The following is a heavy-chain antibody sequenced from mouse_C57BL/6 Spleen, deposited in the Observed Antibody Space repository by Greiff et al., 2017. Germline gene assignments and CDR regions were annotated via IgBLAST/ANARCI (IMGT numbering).Heavy chain of an antibody. CDR3: ARHENGNYFDY. CDR2: ISSGGSYT. D-gene: IGHD2-1*01. Sequence: EVKLMESGGDLVKPGGSLKLSCAASGFTFSSYGMSWVRPTPDKRLEWVATISSGGSYTYYPDSVKGRFTISRDNAKNTLYLQMSSLKSEDTAMYYCARHENGNYFDYWGQGTTLTVSS. V-gene: IGHV5-6*01. CDR1: GFTFSSYG. J-gene: IGHJ2*01.